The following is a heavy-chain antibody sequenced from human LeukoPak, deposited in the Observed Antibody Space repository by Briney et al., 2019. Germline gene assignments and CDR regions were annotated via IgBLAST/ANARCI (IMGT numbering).Heavy chain of an antibody. CDR2: IHYSGST. D-gene: IGHD7-27*01. J-gene: IGHJ5*02. CDR1: GGSISSSY. CDR3: ARHDPGWFDT. Sequence: PSETLSLTCTVSGGSISSSYWSWIRHPPGKGLEWIGYIHYSGSTNYNPSLKSRATISVDTSKAHFSLKLSSATAADTAVYYCARHDPGWFDTWRQGTLVTVSS. V-gene: IGHV4-59*08.